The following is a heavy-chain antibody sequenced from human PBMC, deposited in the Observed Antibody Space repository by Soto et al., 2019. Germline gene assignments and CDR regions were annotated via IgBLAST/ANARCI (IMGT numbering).Heavy chain of an antibody. CDR1: GFTFSDKY. CDR3: ARGWLYPSH. D-gene: IGHD5-12*01. J-gene: IGHJ4*02. Sequence: PGGSLRLSCAASGFTFSDKYMIWIRQAPGKGLEWVSYISNSGDTTYYADSVKGRFTISRDNAKNSLYLQMNSLRAEDTAVYYCARGWLYPSHRGQGTLVTVSS. V-gene: IGHV3-11*01. CDR2: ISNSGDTT.